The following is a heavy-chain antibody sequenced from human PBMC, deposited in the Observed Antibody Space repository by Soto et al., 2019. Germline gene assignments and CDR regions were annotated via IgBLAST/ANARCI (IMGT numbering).Heavy chain of an antibody. CDR2: IYYSGST. CDR1: GGSISSSSYY. CDR3: PVTAAAGTVDY. D-gene: IGHD6-13*01. Sequence: QLQLQESGPGLVKPSETLSLTCTVSGGSISSSSYYWGWIRQPPGKGLEWIGSIYYSGSTYYNPSLQSRVTISVDTSKNQFSLKLSSVTAADTAVYYCPVTAAAGTVDYWGQGTLVTVSS. J-gene: IGHJ4*02. V-gene: IGHV4-39*01.